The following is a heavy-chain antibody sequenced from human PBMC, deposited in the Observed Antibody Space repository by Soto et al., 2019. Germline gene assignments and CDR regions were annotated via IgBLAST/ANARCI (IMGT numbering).Heavy chain of an antibody. Sequence: ASVKVSCKASGYTFTDYGISWVRQAPGQGLEWIGWISAYNGNTNNAQKLQDRVTMTTGSSTSTAYMELRSLRSDDTAVYYCARVGDIVVVGPWFDPWGQGTLVTVSS. V-gene: IGHV1-18*04. CDR2: ISAYNGNT. CDR3: ARVGDIVVVGPWFDP. J-gene: IGHJ5*02. CDR1: GYTFTDYG. D-gene: IGHD2-2*01.